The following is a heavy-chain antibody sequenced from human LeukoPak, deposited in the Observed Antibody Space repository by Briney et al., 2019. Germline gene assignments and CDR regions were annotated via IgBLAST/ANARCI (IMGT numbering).Heavy chain of an antibody. CDR3: AKTTSYYDVLTGGYYFYY. Sequence: GGSLRLSCAASGFTFSSYAMSWVRQAPGKGLEWVSAISGGGGSTYYGFSVKGRFTIYRDNSKNTLYLQMNSLRAEDTALYFCAKTTSYYDVLTGGYYFYYWGQGTLVTVSS. CDR1: GFTFSSYA. J-gene: IGHJ4*02. V-gene: IGHV3-23*01. CDR2: ISGGGGST. D-gene: IGHD3-9*01.